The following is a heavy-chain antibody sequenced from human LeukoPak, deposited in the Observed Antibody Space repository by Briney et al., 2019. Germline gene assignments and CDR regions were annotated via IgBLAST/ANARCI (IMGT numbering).Heavy chain of an antibody. V-gene: IGHV3-7*03. J-gene: IGHJ4*02. CDR3: ARDRWSYDPQGGFDC. CDR1: GFTFSIYW. D-gene: IGHD3-22*01. Sequence: GGSLRLSCAASGFTFSIYWMSWVHQAPGKGLEWVANIKQDGSERYYVDSVKGRFTLSRDNAKNSLYLQMNSLRAEDTAVYYCARDRWSYDPQGGFDCWGQGTLVTVSS. CDR2: IKQDGSER.